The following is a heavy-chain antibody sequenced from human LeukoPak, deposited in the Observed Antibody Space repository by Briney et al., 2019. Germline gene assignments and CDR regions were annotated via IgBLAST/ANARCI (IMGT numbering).Heavy chain of an antibody. D-gene: IGHD3-9*01. V-gene: IGHV1-69*13. Sequence: SVKVSCKASGGTFSSYAISWVRQAPGQGLEWMGGIIPIFGTANYAQKFQGRVTITADESTSTAYMELSSLRSEDTAVYYCARDELRYFDWLSPGGWFDPWGQGTLVTVSS. CDR2: IIPIFGTA. J-gene: IGHJ5*02. CDR3: ARDELRYFDWLSPGGWFDP. CDR1: GGTFSSYA.